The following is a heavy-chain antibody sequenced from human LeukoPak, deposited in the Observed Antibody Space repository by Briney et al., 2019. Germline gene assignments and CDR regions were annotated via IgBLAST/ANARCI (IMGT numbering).Heavy chain of an antibody. CDR2: ISNDNGIT. CDR3: ARGGFDYYGTGRAFDV. Sequence: ASVKVSCKTSGYSFPTYGISWVRQAPGQGLEWMGWISNDNGITNYAPQFQGRVTLDTETYTSTAYMEPRNLRSDDTAVYYCARGGFDYYGTGRAFDVWGQGTLVTVSS. J-gene: IGHJ4*02. D-gene: IGHD3-10*01. CDR1: GYSFPTYG. V-gene: IGHV1-18*01.